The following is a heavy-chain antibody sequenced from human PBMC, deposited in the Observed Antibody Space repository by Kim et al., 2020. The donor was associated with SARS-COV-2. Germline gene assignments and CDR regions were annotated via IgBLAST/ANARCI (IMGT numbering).Heavy chain of an antibody. Sequence: TYSAESVKGRFTISRDNSKNTLYLQMNSLRAEDTAVYYCAKELDWNYGDYWGQGTLVTVSS. J-gene: IGHJ4*02. CDR2: T. D-gene: IGHD3-9*01. V-gene: IGHV3-23*01. CDR3: AKELDWNYGDY.